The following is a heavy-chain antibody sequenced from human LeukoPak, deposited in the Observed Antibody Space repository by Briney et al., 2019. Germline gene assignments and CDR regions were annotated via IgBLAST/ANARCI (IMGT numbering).Heavy chain of an antibody. J-gene: IGHJ2*01. V-gene: IGHV1-24*01. CDR1: GYTLTELS. CDR2: FDPEDGET. Sequence: ASVKVSCKVSGYTLTELSMHWVRQAPGKGLEWMGGFDPEDGETIYAQKFQGRVTMTEDTSTDTAYMELSSLRSEDTAVYYCARESVPYYYDSSGYRKHWYFDLWGRGTLVTVSS. D-gene: IGHD3-22*01. CDR3: ARESVPYYYDSSGYRKHWYFDL.